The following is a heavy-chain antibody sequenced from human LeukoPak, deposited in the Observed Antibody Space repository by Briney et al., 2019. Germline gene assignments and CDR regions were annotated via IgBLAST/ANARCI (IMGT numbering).Heavy chain of an antibody. J-gene: IGHJ4*02. CDR3: ARDRAGWEPKPGQY. CDR2: INPSGGST. Sequence: GASVKVSCKASGYTFTSYYMHWVRQAHGQGLEWMGIINPSGGSTSYAQKFQGRVTMTRDMSTSTAYMELRSLRSDDTAVYYCARDRAGWEPKPGQYWGQGTLVTVSS. V-gene: IGHV1-46*01. CDR1: GYTFTSYY. D-gene: IGHD1-26*01.